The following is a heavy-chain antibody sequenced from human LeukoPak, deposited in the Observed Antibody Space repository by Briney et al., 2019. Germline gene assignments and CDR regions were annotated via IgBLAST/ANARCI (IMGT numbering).Heavy chain of an antibody. Sequence: RAGGSLRLSCAASGFTFSTYSMTWVRQGPGKGLEWVSSIYPSGDSTFYADSVKGRFTISRDNSKNTLYLQMGSLRTEDTAIYYCAKDVVPDSGWDLDYWGQGTLVTVSS. CDR3: AKDVVPDSGWDLDY. V-gene: IGHV3-23*01. D-gene: IGHD6-19*01. J-gene: IGHJ4*02. CDR1: GFTFSTYS. CDR2: IYPSGDST.